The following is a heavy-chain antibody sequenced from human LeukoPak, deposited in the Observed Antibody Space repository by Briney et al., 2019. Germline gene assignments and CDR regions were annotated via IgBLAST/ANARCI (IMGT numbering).Heavy chain of an antibody. D-gene: IGHD6-19*01. Sequence: PGGSLRLSCAASGFTFSSYGMSWVRQAPGKGLEWVANIKQDGSEKYYVDSVKGRFTISRDNAKNSLYLQMNSLRAEDTAVYYCARDAGGLVPRYFDYWGQGTLVTVSS. CDR3: ARDAGGLVPRYFDY. J-gene: IGHJ4*02. V-gene: IGHV3-7*01. CDR1: GFTFSSYG. CDR2: IKQDGSEK.